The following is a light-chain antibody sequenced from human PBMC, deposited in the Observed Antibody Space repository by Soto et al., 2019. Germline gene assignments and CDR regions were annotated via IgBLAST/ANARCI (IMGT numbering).Light chain of an antibody. J-gene: IGKJ1*01. CDR3: HQYHNWPSWT. V-gene: IGKV3-15*01. CDR1: REIRPTK. CDR2: GTS. Sequence: EIVMTQSPATLSVSPGESASLSCRASREIRPTKIAWYQQKPGQAPRVLIYGTSTRATGVPARFSGSGFGTEFALTSSGLRPDDFAVYYCHQYHNWPSWTFGQGTKVQLK.